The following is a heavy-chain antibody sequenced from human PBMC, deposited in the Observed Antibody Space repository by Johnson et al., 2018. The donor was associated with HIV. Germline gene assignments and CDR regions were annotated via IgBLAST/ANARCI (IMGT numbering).Heavy chain of an antibody. Sequence: VQLVESGGGLVQPGGSLRLSCAASGFTFSTYAMSWVRQAPGKGLEWVSTISASGGSTYYADSVKGRFTISRDNSKNTLYLQMNSLRAEDTAVYYCARELQLSSDAFDIWGQGTMVTVSS. CDR2: ISASGGST. CDR1: GFTFSTYA. D-gene: IGHD5-24*01. J-gene: IGHJ3*02. V-gene: IGHV3-23*04. CDR3: ARELQLSSDAFDI.